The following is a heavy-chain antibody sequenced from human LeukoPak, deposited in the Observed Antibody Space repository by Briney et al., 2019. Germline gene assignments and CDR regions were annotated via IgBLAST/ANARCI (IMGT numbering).Heavy chain of an antibody. J-gene: IGHJ6*03. Sequence: TGGSLRLSCAASGFTFSSYSMNWVRQAPGKGLEWVSYISSSSSTIYYADSVKGRFTISRDNAKNSLYLQMNSLRAGDTAVYYCARDRFDDSNGYYYHYYYYMDVWGKGTTVTVSS. D-gene: IGHD3-22*01. CDR3: ARDRFDDSNGYYYHYYYYMDV. CDR2: ISSSSSTI. V-gene: IGHV3-48*01. CDR1: GFTFSSYS.